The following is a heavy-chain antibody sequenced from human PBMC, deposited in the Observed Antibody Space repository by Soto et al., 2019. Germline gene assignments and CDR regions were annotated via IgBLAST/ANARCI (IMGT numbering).Heavy chain of an antibody. CDR1: GGSISSYY. CDR3: ERRYGPGFDY. J-gene: IGHJ4*02. V-gene: IGHV4-59*12. Sequence: SETLSLTCTVSGGSISSYYWSWIRQPPGKGLEWIGYIYHSGSTYYNPSLKSRVTISVDRSKNQFSLKLSSVTAADTAVYYCERRYGPGFDYWGQGTLVTVSS. CDR2: IYHSGST. D-gene: IGHD4-17*01.